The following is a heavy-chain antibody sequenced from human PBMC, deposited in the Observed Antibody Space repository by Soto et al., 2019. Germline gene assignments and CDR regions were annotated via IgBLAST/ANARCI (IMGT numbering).Heavy chain of an antibody. J-gene: IGHJ4*02. CDR3: ARGRYGDY. V-gene: IGHV1-18*01. Sequence: QVHLVQSGAEVKRPGASVKVSCKGSGYTFTTYGITWVRQAPGQGLEWVGWISAHNGNTNYAQKLQGKVTVTRDTSTSTAYMELRSLSSDDTAGYYCARGRYGDYWGQGALVTVSS. CDR2: ISAHNGNT. D-gene: IGHD1-1*01. CDR1: GYTFTTYG.